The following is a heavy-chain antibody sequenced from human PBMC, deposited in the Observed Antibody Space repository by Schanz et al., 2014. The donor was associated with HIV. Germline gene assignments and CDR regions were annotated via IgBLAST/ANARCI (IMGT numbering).Heavy chain of an antibody. Sequence: QVQLVESGGGVVQPGKSLRLSCAASGFSFSSYGMHWVRQAPGKGLEWVAFISYDGSVKSYGDSVKGRFTISRDNAKNSLYLQMNTLRAEDTAVYYCAREDGWFGDIYYFGLDVWGRGTTVTVSS. CDR2: ISYDGSVK. CDR3: AREDGWFGDIYYFGLDV. CDR1: GFSFSSYG. V-gene: IGHV3-30*03. J-gene: IGHJ6*02. D-gene: IGHD3-10*01.